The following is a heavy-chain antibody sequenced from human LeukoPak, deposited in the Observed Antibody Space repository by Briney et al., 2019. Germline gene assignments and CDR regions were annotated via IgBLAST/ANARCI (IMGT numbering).Heavy chain of an antibody. CDR3: ARYGHSPFFDY. CDR2: INPSGGSP. CDR1: GYTFTNYH. V-gene: IGHV1-46*01. J-gene: IGHJ4*02. Sequence: ASVTDSFKASGYTFTNYHMNWVRQAPGQGLEWMGLINPSGGSPTNAQKFQARVIMTRDMSTSTVYMELSSLRSEDTAVYFCARYGHSPFFDYWGQGALVIVSS. D-gene: IGHD4-17*01.